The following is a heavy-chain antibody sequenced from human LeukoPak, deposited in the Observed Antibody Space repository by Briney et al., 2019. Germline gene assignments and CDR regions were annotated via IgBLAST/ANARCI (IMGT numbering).Heavy chain of an antibody. V-gene: IGHV3-7*03. CDR3: ARGRITVTGAFHYYMDV. CDR2: IKQDGSEE. D-gene: IGHD1-20*01. CDR1: GFTFSPYW. Sequence: PGGSLRLSCAASGFTFSPYWMTWVRQAPGKGLEWVANIKQDGSEEYYVDSVKGRFTISRDNAKKSLFLQMNSLRVEDTAVYFCARGRITVTGAFHYYMDVWGNGTTVIVSS. J-gene: IGHJ6*03.